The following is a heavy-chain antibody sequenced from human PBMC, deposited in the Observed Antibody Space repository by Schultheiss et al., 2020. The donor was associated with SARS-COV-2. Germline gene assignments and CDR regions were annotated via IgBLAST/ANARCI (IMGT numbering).Heavy chain of an antibody. V-gene: IGHV3-9*01. D-gene: IGHD3-10*01. Sequence: SLKISCAASGFTFSSYAMHWVRQAPGKGLEWVSGISWNSGRIGYADSVKGRFTISRDNAKNSLYLQMNSLRAEDTALYYCAKDYGSGSYYYYFDYWGQGTLVTVSS. J-gene: IGHJ4*02. CDR2: ISWNSGRI. CDR3: AKDYGSGSYYYYFDY. CDR1: GFTFSSYA.